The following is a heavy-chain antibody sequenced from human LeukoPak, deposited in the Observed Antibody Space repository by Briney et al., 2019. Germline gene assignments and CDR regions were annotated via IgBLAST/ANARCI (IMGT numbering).Heavy chain of an antibody. CDR1: GASISSYY. CDR3: ASLVSGNSFDY. Sequence: PSETLPLTCTVSGASISSYYWSWIRQPPGKGLEWIGYIYNSGSTNYNPSLKSRVTISVDTSKNQFSLKLSSVTAADTAVYYCASLVSGNSFDYWGQGTLVTVSS. J-gene: IGHJ4*02. CDR2: IYNSGST. D-gene: IGHD1-26*01. V-gene: IGHV4-59*01.